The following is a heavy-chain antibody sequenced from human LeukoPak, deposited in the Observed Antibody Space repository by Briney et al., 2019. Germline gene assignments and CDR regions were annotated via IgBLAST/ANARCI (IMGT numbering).Heavy chain of an antibody. CDR3: AKGVGTNKGGYYFDY. J-gene: IGHJ4*02. CDR1: GFAFSTFA. Sequence: GGSQRLSCAASGFAFSTFAMSWVRQAPGKGLDWVSSISGSGGSTYYADPVKGRFTISRDSSKNTLYLQMNSLRAEDTAVYYCAKGVGTNKGGYYFDYWGQGTPVTVSS. V-gene: IGHV3-23*01. D-gene: IGHD1-26*01. CDR2: ISGSGGST.